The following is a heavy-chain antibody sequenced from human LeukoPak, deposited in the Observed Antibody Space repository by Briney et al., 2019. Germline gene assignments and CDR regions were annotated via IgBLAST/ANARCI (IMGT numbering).Heavy chain of an antibody. CDR2: MNPNSGNT. V-gene: IGHV1-8*03. J-gene: IGHJ5*02. CDR3: ARAFWFGELLP. CDR1: GYTFTNYA. D-gene: IGHD3-10*01. Sequence: ASVKVSCKASGYTFTNYAMNWVRQAPGQRLEWMGWMNPNSGNTGYAQKFQGRVTITRNTSISTAYMELSSLRSEDTAVYYCARAFWFGELLPWGQGTLVTVSS.